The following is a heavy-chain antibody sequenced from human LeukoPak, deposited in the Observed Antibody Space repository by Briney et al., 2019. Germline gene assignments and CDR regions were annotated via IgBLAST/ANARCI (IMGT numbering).Heavy chain of an antibody. CDR2: IYYSGST. Sequence: SETLSLTCTVSGGSIGSSSYHWGWIRQPPGKGLEWIGSIYYSGSTYYNPSLKSRVTISVDTSKNQFSLKLSSVTAADTAVYYCARTPLLNWFDPWGQGTLVTVSS. D-gene: IGHD2-15*01. CDR3: ARTPLLNWFDP. J-gene: IGHJ5*02. V-gene: IGHV4-39*01. CDR1: GGSIGSSSYH.